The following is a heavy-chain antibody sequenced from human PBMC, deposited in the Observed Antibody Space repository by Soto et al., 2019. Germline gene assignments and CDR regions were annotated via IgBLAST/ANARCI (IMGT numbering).Heavy chain of an antibody. D-gene: IGHD6-19*01. CDR3: ARDGKTEQWLSAYYFHY. CDR1: GFTFSSYA. J-gene: IGHJ4*02. V-gene: IGHV3-64*07. CDR2: ISSNGGST. Sequence: EVQLVESGGGLVQPGGSLRLSCAASGFTFSSYAMHWVRQAPGKGLEYVSAISSNGGSTYYADSVKGRFTISRDNSKNTLYIQMGSLRTEDMAVYYCARDGKTEQWLSAYYFHYWGQGTLVTVSS.